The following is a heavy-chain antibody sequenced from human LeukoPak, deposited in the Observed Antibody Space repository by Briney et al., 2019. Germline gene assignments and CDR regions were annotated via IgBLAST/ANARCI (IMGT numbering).Heavy chain of an antibody. V-gene: IGHV1-69*04. J-gene: IGHJ3*02. D-gene: IGHD5-12*01. CDR1: GGTFSSYA. Sequence: ASVKVSCKASGGTFSSYAISWVRQAPGQGLEWMGRIIPILGIANYAQKFQGRVTITADKSTSTAYMELSSLRSEDTAVYYCARQWRGYSGYAAFDIWGQGTMVTASS. CDR3: ARQWRGYSGYAAFDI. CDR2: IIPILGIA.